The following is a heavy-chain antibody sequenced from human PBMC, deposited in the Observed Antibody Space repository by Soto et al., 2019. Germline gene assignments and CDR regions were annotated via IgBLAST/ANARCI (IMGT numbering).Heavy chain of an antibody. Sequence: EVQLLESGGGLVQPGGSLRLSCATSGFTFSSYAMSWVRQAPGKGLEWVSAISGSGGSTYYADSVKGRFTISRDNSKNTLYLQMNSLRAEDTAVYYCAKFGVSSGYYTSHFDYWGQGTLVTVSS. V-gene: IGHV3-23*01. CDR2: ISGSGGST. J-gene: IGHJ4*02. CDR1: GFTFSSYA. CDR3: AKFGVSSGYYTSHFDY. D-gene: IGHD3-3*01.